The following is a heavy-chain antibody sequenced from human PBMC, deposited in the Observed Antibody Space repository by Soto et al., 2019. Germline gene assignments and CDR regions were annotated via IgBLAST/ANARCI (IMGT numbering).Heavy chain of an antibody. V-gene: IGHV5-51*01. CDR1: GYGFTSYW. CDR3: ARRPTYYYDSSGYSLDAFDI. Sequence: GESLKISCKGSGYGFTSYWIGWVRQMPGKGLEWMGIIYPGDSDTRYSPSFQGQVTISADKSISTAYLQWSSLKASDTAMYYCARRPTYYYDSSGYSLDAFDIWGQGTMVTVSS. J-gene: IGHJ3*02. D-gene: IGHD3-22*01. CDR2: IYPGDSDT.